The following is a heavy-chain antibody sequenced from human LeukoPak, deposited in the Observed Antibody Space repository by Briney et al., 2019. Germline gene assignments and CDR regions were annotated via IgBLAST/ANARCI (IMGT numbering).Heavy chain of an antibody. J-gene: IGHJ3*02. V-gene: IGHV3-7*03. Sequence: GGSLRLSCAASAFTFSSYEMNWVRQAPGKGLEWVANIKQDGSEKYYVDSVKGRFTISRDNSKNMLFLQMNSLRAEDTAVYYCATKVVTDAFDIWGQGTMVTVSS. CDR3: ATKVVTDAFDI. CDR1: AFTFSSYE. D-gene: IGHD3-22*01. CDR2: IKQDGSEK.